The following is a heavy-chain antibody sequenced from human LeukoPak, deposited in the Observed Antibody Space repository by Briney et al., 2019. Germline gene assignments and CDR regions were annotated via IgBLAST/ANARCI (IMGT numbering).Heavy chain of an antibody. V-gene: IGHV1-2*02. D-gene: IGHD3-10*01. Sequence: AASVKVSCKASGYTFTGYYMHWVRQAPGQVLVWMGWINPNSGGTNYAQKFQGRVTMTRDTSISTAYMELSRLRSDDTAVYYCARSVWFGESPTDYWGQGTLVTVSS. CDR3: ARSVWFGESPTDY. J-gene: IGHJ4*02. CDR1: GYTFTGYY. CDR2: INPNSGGT.